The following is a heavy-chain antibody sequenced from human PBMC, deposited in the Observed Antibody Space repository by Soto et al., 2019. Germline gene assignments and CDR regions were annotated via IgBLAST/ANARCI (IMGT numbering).Heavy chain of an antibody. D-gene: IGHD6-19*01. CDR1: GFTFSTYA. V-gene: IGHV3-23*01. CDR3: AKERSSGWSLDY. CDR2: ISGSGDST. J-gene: IGHJ4*02. Sequence: EVQLLESGGGLVQPGGSLRLSCAASGFTFSTYAMNWVRQAPGKGLEWVSGISGSGDSTYYADSVKGRFTVSRDNSKNTLYPQMNSLRAEDTAVFYCAKERSSGWSLDYWGQGTLVTVSS.